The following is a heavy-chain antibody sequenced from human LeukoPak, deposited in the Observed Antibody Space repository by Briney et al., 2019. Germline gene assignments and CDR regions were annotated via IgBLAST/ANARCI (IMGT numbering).Heavy chain of an antibody. J-gene: IGHJ4*02. D-gene: IGHD6-19*01. CDR2: ISSSSSYI. CDR1: GFSVNEYS. CDR3: ASPWWGAVAGRFDY. Sequence: SGGSLRLSCAASGFSVNEYSMNWVRQAPGKGLEWVSSISSSSSYIYYADSVKGRFTISRDNAKNSLYLQMNSLRAEDTAVYYCASPWWGAVAGRFDYWGQGTLVTVSS. V-gene: IGHV3-21*01.